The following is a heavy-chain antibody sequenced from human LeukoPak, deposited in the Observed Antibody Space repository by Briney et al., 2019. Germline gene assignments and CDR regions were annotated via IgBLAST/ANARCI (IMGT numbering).Heavy chain of an antibody. CDR3: AREDYYDSSGYYTDAFDI. J-gene: IGHJ3*02. CDR1: GGSISSGSYY. D-gene: IGHD3-22*01. CDR2: IYTSGST. Sequence: PSQTLSLTCTVSGGSISSGSYYWSWIRQPAGKGLEWIGRIYTSGSTNYNPSLKSRVTISVDTSKNQFSLKLSSVTAADTAVYYCAREDYYDSSGYYTDAFDIWGQGTMVTVSS. V-gene: IGHV4-61*02.